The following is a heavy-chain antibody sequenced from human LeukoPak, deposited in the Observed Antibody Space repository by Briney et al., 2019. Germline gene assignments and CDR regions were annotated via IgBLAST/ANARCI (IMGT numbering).Heavy chain of an antibody. CDR2: IYYSGST. CDR1: GGSISSYY. J-gene: IGHJ4*02. V-gene: IGHV4-59*01. CDR3: AEGVRNGLGYFFDY. D-gene: IGHD1-1*01. Sequence: KPSETLSLTCTVSGGSISSYYWSWIRQPPGKGLEWIGYIYYSGSTNYSPSLKSRITISVDTSKNQFSLKLSSVTAADTAVYYCAEGVRNGLGYFFDYWGQGTPVTVSS.